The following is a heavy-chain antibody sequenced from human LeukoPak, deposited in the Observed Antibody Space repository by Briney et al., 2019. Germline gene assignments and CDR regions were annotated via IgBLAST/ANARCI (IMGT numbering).Heavy chain of an antibody. D-gene: IGHD3-22*01. CDR1: GGSVNSGSYY. CDR2: IYYSGST. V-gene: IGHV4-61*01. J-gene: IGHJ6*02. CDR3: ARDHVGYSSGYPYGMDV. Sequence: SETLSLTCTVSGGSVNSGSYYWNWIRQPPGKGLEWIGYIYYSGSTNYNPSLKSRVTISVDTSKNQFSLKLSSVTAADTAVYYCARDHVGYSSGYPYGMDVWGQGTTVTVSS.